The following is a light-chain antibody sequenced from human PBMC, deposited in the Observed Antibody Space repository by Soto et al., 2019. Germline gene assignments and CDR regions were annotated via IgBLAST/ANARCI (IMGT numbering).Light chain of an antibody. V-gene: IGLV2-11*01. J-gene: IGLJ1*01. CDR2: DVS. CDR1: SSDVGGYNY. CDR3: CSYAGSYV. Sequence: QSVLTQPRSVSGSPGQSVTISCTGTSSDVGGYNYVSWYQQHPGKAHKLMIYDVSKRPSGVPDRFSGSKSGNTASPTISGLQAEDEADYYCCSYAGSYVFGTGTKVTVL.